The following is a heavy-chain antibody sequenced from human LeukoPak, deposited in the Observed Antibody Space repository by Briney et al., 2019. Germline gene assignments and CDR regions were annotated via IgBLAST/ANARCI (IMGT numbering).Heavy chain of an antibody. D-gene: IGHD2-2*01. V-gene: IGHV1-46*01. Sequence: ASAKVSCKASGYTFTSYYMHWVRQAPGQGLESMGIINPSGGSTSYAQKFQGRVTMTRDMSTSTVYMELSSLRSEDTAVYYCARGARDCSSTSCYPYYYYMDVWGKGTTVTVSS. J-gene: IGHJ6*03. CDR3: ARGARDCSSTSCYPYYYYMDV. CDR1: GYTFTSYY. CDR2: INPSGGST.